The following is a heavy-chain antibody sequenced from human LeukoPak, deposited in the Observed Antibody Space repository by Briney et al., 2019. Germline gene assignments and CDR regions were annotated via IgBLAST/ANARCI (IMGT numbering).Heavy chain of an antibody. CDR2: ISSSGNTI. V-gene: IGHV3-48*03. Sequence: GGSLRLSCAASGFTFSTYEMNWVRQAPGKGLEWVSYISSSGNTIYYADSVKGRFTISRDNAKSSLYLQMNSLRAEDTALYFCATDLSCWGQGTLVTVSS. D-gene: IGHD2-2*01. CDR1: GFTFSTYE. CDR3: ATDLSC. J-gene: IGHJ4*02.